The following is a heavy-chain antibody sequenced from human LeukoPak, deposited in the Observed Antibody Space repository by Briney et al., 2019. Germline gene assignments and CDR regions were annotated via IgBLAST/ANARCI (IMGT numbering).Heavy chain of an antibody. D-gene: IGHD2-2*02. CDR2: IRYDGSNK. Sequence: GGSLRLSCAASGFTFSSYGMHWVRQAPGKGLEWVAFIRYDGSNKYYADSVKGRFTISRDNSKNTLYLQMNSLRAEDTAVYYCAKDHCSSTSCYIADYWGQGTLVTVSS. V-gene: IGHV3-30*02. CDR1: GFTFSSYG. J-gene: IGHJ4*02. CDR3: AKDHCSSTSCYIADY.